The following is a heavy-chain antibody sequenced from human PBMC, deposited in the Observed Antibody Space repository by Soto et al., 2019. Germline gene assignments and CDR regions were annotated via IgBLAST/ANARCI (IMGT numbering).Heavy chain of an antibody. CDR1: GFTFSSYG. J-gene: IGHJ6*03. CDR3: AKDYGYCSGGSCFLYYYYYMDV. D-gene: IGHD2-15*01. CDR2: ISYDGSNK. V-gene: IGHV3-30*18. Sequence: GGSLRLSCAASGFTFSSYGMHWVRQAPGKGLEWVAVISYDGSNKYYADSVKGRFTISRDNSKNTLYLQMNSLRAEDTAVYYCAKDYGYCSGGSCFLYYYYYMDVWGKGTTVTVSS.